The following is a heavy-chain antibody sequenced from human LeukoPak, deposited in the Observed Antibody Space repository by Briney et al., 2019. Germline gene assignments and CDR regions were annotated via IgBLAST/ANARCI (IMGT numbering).Heavy chain of an antibody. J-gene: IGHJ6*04. CDR3: ARLRSTSYYYCMDT. CDR2: IYYSGST. D-gene: IGHD2-2*01. V-gene: IGHV4-30-4*01. Sequence: SETLSPTCTVSGGSISSGDYYWSWIRQPPGKGLEWIGYIYYSGSTYYNPSLKSRVTISVDTSKNQFSLKLSSVTAADTAVYYCARLRSTSYYYCMDTCGERGTVTVSS. CDR1: GGSISSGDYY.